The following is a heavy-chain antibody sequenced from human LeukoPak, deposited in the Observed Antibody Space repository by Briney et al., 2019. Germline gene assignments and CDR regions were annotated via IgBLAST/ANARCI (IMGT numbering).Heavy chain of an antibody. Sequence: GGSLRLSCAASGFTFSSYAMHWVRQAPGKGLEWVAVISYDGSNKYYADSVKGRFTISRDNSKNTLYLQMNSLRAEDTAVYYCARGLVDTAMAYLDYWGQGTLVTVSS. D-gene: IGHD5-18*01. J-gene: IGHJ4*02. V-gene: IGHV3-30*04. CDR3: ARGLVDTAMAYLDY. CDR2: ISYDGSNK. CDR1: GFTFSSYA.